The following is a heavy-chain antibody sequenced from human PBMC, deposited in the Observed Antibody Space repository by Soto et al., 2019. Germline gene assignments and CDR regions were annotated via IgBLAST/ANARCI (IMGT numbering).Heavy chain of an antibody. Sequence: LSLTCTVSGGSISSYYWSWIRQPAGKGLEWIGRIYTSGSTNYNPSLKSRVTMSVDTSKNQFSLKLSSVTAADTAVYYCARDAPRRSGYPYLDYWGQGTLVAVSS. J-gene: IGHJ4*02. D-gene: IGHD3-3*01. CDR2: IYTSGST. V-gene: IGHV4-4*07. CDR1: GGSISSYY. CDR3: ARDAPRRSGYPYLDY.